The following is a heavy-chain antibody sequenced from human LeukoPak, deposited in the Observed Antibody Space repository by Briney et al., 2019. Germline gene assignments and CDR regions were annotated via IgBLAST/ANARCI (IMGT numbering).Heavy chain of an antibody. Sequence: ASGKVSCTASGYTFTGHYIHWVRQAPGQGLEWMGWIHPNTGGTKYAQKFQGRVTMTRDTSSSTAYMELSSLRSADTAVYYCASEYKYDSSGANAFDIWGQGTMVTVSS. CDR2: IHPNTGGT. V-gene: IGHV1-2*02. CDR3: ASEYKYDSSGANAFDI. J-gene: IGHJ3*02. D-gene: IGHD3-22*01. CDR1: GYTFTGHY.